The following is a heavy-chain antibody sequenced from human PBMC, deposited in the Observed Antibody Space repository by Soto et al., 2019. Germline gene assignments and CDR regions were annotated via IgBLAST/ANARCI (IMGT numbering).Heavy chain of an antibody. CDR2: IYPGDSDT. Sequence: GESLKISGKGSGYSFTSYWIGWVRQMPGKGLEWMGIIYPGDSDTRYSPSFQGQVTISADKSISTAYLQWSSLKASDTAMYYCARSELLRGYYYYGMDVWGQGTTVTVSS. CDR1: GYSFTSYW. J-gene: IGHJ6*02. D-gene: IGHD2-21*01. V-gene: IGHV5-51*01. CDR3: ARSELLRGYYYYGMDV.